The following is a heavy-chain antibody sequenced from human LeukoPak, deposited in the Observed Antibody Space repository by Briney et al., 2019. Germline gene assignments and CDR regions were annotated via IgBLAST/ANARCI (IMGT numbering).Heavy chain of an antibody. J-gene: IGHJ4*02. V-gene: IGHV3-23*01. Sequence: GGSLRLSCAAAGFIFTSYAMSCVRQPQGKGLEWVSAISGSGARTYYTDSVKGRFTISRDNSKNTLYLQMNSLRAEDTAVYYCARSSWGFVDKTGVDYWGQGTLVTVSS. CDR2: ISGSGART. CDR1: GFIFTSYA. D-gene: IGHD3-16*01. CDR3: ARSSWGFVDKTGVDY.